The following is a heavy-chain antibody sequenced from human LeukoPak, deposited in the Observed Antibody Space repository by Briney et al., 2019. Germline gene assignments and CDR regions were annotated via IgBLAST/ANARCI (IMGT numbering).Heavy chain of an antibody. D-gene: IGHD3-22*01. J-gene: IGHJ4*02. CDR3: ARDLSGGAYYDSSGYYWL. Sequence: GGSLRLSCAASGFTFSSYSMNWVRQAPGKGLEWVSYISSSSSTIYYADSVKGRFTISRDNAKNSLYLQMNSLRAEDTAVYYCARDLSGGAYYDSSGYYWLWGQGTLVTVSS. CDR2: ISSSSSTI. V-gene: IGHV3-48*01. CDR1: GFTFSSYS.